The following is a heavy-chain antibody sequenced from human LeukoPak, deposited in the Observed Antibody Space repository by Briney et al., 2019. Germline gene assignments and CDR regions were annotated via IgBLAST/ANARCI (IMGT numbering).Heavy chain of an antibody. Sequence: SGPALVKPTQTLTLTCTFSGFSLSTSGMRVSWIRQPPGKALEWLARIDWDDDKFYSTSLKTRLTISKDTSKNQVVLTMTNMDPVDTATYHCARMGCSSTSCYGGDYWGQGTLVTVSS. CDR1: GFSLSTSGMR. CDR2: IDWDDDK. D-gene: IGHD2-2*01. V-gene: IGHV2-70*04. J-gene: IGHJ4*02. CDR3: ARMGCSSTSCYGGDY.